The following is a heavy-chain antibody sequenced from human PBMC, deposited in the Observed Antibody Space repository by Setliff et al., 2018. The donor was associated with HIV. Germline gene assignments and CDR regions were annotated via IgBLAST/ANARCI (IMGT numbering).Heavy chain of an antibody. V-gene: IGHV1-2*02. J-gene: IGHJ6*02. CDR2: INPHTGVT. D-gene: IGHD3-3*01. Sequence: GASVKVSCKTSGYIFIRYYIFWVRQAPGQGLEWMGNINPHTGVTKYAEKFQGRVTVTRDTSINTIYMELSRLRSDDTAVYYYARDLRDGFEEWFSTLDDGMDVWGQGTTVTVSS. CDR1: GYIFIRYY. CDR3: ARDLRDGFEEWFSTLDDGMDV.